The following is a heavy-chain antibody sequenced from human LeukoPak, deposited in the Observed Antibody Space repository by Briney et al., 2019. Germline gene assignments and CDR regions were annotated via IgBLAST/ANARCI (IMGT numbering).Heavy chain of an antibody. CDR1: GFTFSSYG. CDR2: IWYDGSNK. CDR3: ARSLGSGSYPADY. J-gene: IGHJ4*02. Sequence: HPAGSLRLSCAASGFTFSSYGMHWVRQAPGKGLEGVAVIWYDGSNKYYADSVKGRFTISRDNSKNTLYLQMNSLRAEDTAVYYCARSLGSGSYPADYWGQGTLVTVSS. V-gene: IGHV3-33*01. D-gene: IGHD3-10*02.